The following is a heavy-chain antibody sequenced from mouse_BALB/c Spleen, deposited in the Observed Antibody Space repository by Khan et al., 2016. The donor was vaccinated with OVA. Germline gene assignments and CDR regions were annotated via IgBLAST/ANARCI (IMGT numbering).Heavy chain of an antibody. Sequence: EVQLQESGPGLVKPSQTVSLTCTVTGISITNGNYRWSWLRQFPGNKLEWIGYIYYSGTITYNPSPTSRTTIARDTSKNQFILEMNSLTTDDTATYDCARDYGSLYWYFDVWGAGTTVTVSS. D-gene: IGHD1-1*01. CDR1: GISITNGNYR. CDR3: ARDYGSLYWYFDV. V-gene: IGHV3-5*02. J-gene: IGHJ1*01. CDR2: IYYSGTI.